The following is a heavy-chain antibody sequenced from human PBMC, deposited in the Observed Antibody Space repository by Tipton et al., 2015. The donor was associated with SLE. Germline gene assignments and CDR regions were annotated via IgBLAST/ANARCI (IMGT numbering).Heavy chain of an antibody. CDR2: ITSDGSGA. CDR1: GFTFSRNW. Sequence: SLRLSCAASGFTFSRNWMHWVRQAPGKGLVWVSRITSDGSGANYADSVKGRFTISRDNTKNTLYLQMNSLRAEDTAVYYCARNTRASASDQWGQGTLVIVST. J-gene: IGHJ4*02. CDR3: ARNTRASASDQ. D-gene: IGHD2-15*01. V-gene: IGHV3-74*01.